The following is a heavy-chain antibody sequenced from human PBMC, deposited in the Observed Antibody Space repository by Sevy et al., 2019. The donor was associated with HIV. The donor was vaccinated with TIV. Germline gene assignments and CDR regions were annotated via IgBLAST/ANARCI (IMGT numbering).Heavy chain of an antibody. CDR2: ISSSGTTI. CDR3: ARNNCSITNCYMGDVFDI. V-gene: IGHV3-48*03. Sequence: GGSLLSCEASGFTFSSYEMNWVRQAPGKGLEWVSYISSSGTTIKYADSVKGRFTISRDNAKNSLYMQMNSLRAEDTAVHYCARNNCSITNCYMGDVFDIWGQGTMVTVSS. CDR1: GFTFSSYE. J-gene: IGHJ3*02. D-gene: IGHD2-2*02.